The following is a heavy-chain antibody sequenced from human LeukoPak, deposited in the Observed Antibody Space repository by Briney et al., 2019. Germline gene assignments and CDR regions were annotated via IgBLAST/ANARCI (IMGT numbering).Heavy chain of an antibody. CDR3: ARGGGSYSSGSNFDY. CDR2: INHSGST. V-gene: IGHV4-34*01. CDR1: GGSFSGYY. D-gene: IGHD3-16*01. J-gene: IGHJ4*02. Sequence: KPSETLSLTCAVYGGSFSGYYWSWIRQPPRKGLEWIGEINHSGSTNYNPSLKSRVTISVDTSKNQLSLKLSSVTAADTAVYYCARGGGSYSSGSNFDYWGQGTLVTVSS.